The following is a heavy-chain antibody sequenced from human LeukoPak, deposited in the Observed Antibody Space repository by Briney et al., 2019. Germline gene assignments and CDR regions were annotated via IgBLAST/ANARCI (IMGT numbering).Heavy chain of an antibody. CDR2: ISSSSSYI. CDR3: ARDGYSSSWYRSDAFDI. V-gene: IGHV3-21*01. J-gene: IGHJ3*02. Sequence: GGSLRLSCAASGFTFSSYSMNWVRQAPGKGLEWVSSISSSSSYIYYADSVKGRFTISRDNAKNSLYLQMNSLRAEDTAVYYCARDGYSSSWYRSDAFDIWGQGTMVTVSS. CDR1: GFTFSSYS. D-gene: IGHD6-13*01.